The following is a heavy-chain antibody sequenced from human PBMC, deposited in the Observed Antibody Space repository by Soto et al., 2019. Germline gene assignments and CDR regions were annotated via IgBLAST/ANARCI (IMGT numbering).Heavy chain of an antibody. CDR3: ARVASGSGSYYLDY. Sequence: QVQLQESGPGLVKPSETLSLTCTVSGGSISSYYWSWIRQPAGKGLEWIGRIYTSGSTNYNPSLKRRVTMSVDTSKNQFSLKLSSVTAADTAVYYCARVASGSGSYYLDYWGQGTLVTVSS. D-gene: IGHD3-10*01. J-gene: IGHJ4*02. CDR2: IYTSGST. V-gene: IGHV4-4*07. CDR1: GGSISSYY.